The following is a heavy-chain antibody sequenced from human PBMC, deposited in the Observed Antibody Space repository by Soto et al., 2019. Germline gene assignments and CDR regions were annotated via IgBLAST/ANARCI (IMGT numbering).Heavy chain of an antibody. Sequence: GGSLRLSCAASGFTFSSYAMHWVRQAPGKGLEWVAVISYDGSNKYYADSVKGRFTISRDNSKNTLYLQMNSLRAEDTAVYYCARDTDHYGGNVPWFDPWGQGTLVTVSS. CDR1: GFTFSSYA. CDR3: ARDTDHYGGNVPWFDP. D-gene: IGHD4-17*01. V-gene: IGHV3-30-3*01. J-gene: IGHJ5*02. CDR2: ISYDGSNK.